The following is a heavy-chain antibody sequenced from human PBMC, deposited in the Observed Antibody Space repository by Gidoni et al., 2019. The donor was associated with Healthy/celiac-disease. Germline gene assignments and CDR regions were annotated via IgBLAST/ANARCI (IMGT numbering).Heavy chain of an antibody. V-gene: IGHV3-43*01. CDR1: GFTFDDYT. CDR2: ISWDGGST. CDR3: AKDVGGNGRGFDY. Sequence: EVQLVESGGVVVQPGGSLSLSCAASGFTFDDYTMHWVRQAPGKGLEWVSLISWDGGSTYYADSVKGRFTISRDNSKNSLYLQMNSLRTEDTALYYCAKDVGGNGRGFDYWGQGTLVTVSS. D-gene: IGHD3-10*01. J-gene: IGHJ4*02.